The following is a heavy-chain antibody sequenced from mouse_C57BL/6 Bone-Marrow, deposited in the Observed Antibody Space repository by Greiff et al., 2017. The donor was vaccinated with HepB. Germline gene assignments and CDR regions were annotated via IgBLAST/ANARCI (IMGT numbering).Heavy chain of an antibody. Sequence: DVMLVESGGGLVQPGGSMKLSCVASGFTFSNYWMNWVRQSPEKGLEWVAQIRLKSDNYATHYAESVKGRFTISRDDSKSSVYLQMNNLRAEDTGIYYCTGEWLLQGGLTYWGQGTLVTVSA. CDR1: GFTFSNYW. V-gene: IGHV6-3*01. CDR3: TGEWLLQGGLTY. CDR2: IRLKSDNYAT. J-gene: IGHJ3*01. D-gene: IGHD2-3*01.